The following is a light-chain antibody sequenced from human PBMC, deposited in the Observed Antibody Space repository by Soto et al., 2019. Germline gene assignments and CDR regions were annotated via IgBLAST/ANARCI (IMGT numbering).Light chain of an antibody. CDR3: QQSFSPLPIS. Sequence: DLQMSQSPSSLSASIGDRVTITCRASQNIYNYLNWYQQKPGKAPKLLIFTASSLRSGVPSRFSGSVSGTDFTLTISTLQHEDFATYYCQQSFSPLPISFGQGTRLEMK. CDR1: QNIYNY. J-gene: IGKJ5*01. CDR2: TAS. V-gene: IGKV1-39*01.